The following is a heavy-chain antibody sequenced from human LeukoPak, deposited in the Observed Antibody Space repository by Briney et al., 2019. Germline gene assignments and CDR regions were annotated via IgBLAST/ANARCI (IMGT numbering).Heavy chain of an antibody. CDR1: GGSISSYY. D-gene: IGHD2-8*01. V-gene: IGHV4-59*08. CDR2: IYYSGST. CDR3: ARHSQSNGPWDS. J-gene: IGHJ4*02. Sequence: PSETLSLTCTVSGGSISSYYWSWIRQPPGKGLEWIGYIYYSGSTNYSPSLKSRVTISVDTSKNQFSLKLSSVTAADTAVYYCARHSQSNGPWDSWGQGTLVTVSS.